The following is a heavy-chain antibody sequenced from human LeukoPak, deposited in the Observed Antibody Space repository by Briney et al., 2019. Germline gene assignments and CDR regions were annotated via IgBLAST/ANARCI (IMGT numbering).Heavy chain of an antibody. CDR1: GFTISSYA. CDR3: AKLGGQEVYNYYVGV. Sequence: GGSLRLSCEASGFTISSYAMSWVRQAPGKGLEWVSGIIDSGDITYYANSVKGRFTLSRDNSKNTLYLQMNSLRAEDTAVYYCAKLGGQEVYNYYVGVWGKGTTVAVSS. D-gene: IGHD3-16*01. CDR2: IIDSGDIT. J-gene: IGHJ6*03. V-gene: IGHV3-23*01.